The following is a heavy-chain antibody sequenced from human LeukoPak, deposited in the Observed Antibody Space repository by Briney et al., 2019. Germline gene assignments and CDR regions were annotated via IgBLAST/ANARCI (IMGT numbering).Heavy chain of an antibody. CDR3: ARAGYGDSDFDY. CDR1: GGSISSSSYY. V-gene: IGHV4-39*07. D-gene: IGHD4-17*01. CDR2: IYYSGTT. J-gene: IGHJ4*02. Sequence: SETLSLTCTVSGGSISSSSYYWGWIRQPPGKGLEWIGSIYYSGTTYYNPSLKSRVTISVDTSKNQFSLKLSSVTAADTAVYYCARAGYGDSDFDYWGQGTLVTVSS.